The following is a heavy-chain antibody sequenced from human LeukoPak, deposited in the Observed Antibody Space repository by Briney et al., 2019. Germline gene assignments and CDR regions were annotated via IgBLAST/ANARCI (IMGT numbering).Heavy chain of an antibody. CDR3: ARDQKQQLVD. J-gene: IGHJ4*02. Sequence: GGSLRLSCAASGFTFSSYVMSWVRQAPGKGLEWVSTISGSGGGTSYADSVKGRFTISRDNSKNTLYLQMNSLRAEDTAVYYCARDQKQQLVDWGQGTLVTVSS. CDR1: GFTFSSYV. V-gene: IGHV3-23*01. CDR2: ISGSGGGT. D-gene: IGHD6-13*01.